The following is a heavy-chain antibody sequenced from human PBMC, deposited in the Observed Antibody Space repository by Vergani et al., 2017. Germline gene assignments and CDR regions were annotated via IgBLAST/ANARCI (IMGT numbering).Heavy chain of an antibody. J-gene: IGHJ5*02. CDR1: GFTFSSYS. CDR3: ARGWLQLDWFDP. V-gene: IGHV3-48*01. D-gene: IGHD5-24*01. Sequence: EVQLVESGGGLVQPGGSLRLSCAASGFTFSSYSMNWVRQAPGKGLEWVSSISSSSSTIYYADSVKGRFTISRDNAKNSLYLQMNSLRAEDTAVYYCARGWLQLDWFDPWGQGTLVTVSS. CDR2: ISSSSSTI.